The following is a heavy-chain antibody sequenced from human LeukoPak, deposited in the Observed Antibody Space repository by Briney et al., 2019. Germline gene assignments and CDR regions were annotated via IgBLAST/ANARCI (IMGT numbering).Heavy chain of an antibody. CDR3: ARSYYYYGMDV. Sequence: SETLSLTCAVYGGSFSGYYWSWIRQPPGKGLEWIGEINHSGSTNYNPSLKSRVTISVDTSKNQFSLKLSSVTAADTAVYYCARSYYYYGMDVWGQGTTVTVSS. J-gene: IGHJ6*02. CDR2: INHSGST. V-gene: IGHV4-34*01. CDR1: GGSFSGYY.